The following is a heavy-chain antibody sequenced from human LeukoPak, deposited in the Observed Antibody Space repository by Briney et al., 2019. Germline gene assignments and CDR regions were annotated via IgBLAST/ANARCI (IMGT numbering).Heavy chain of an antibody. Sequence: SETLSLTCTVSGGSISSYYWSWIRQPPGKGLEWIGYIYYSGSTNYNPSLKSRVTISVDKSKNQFSLKLSSVTAADTAVYYCARLYDILTGDDYWGQGTLVTVSS. D-gene: IGHD3-9*01. CDR1: GGSISSYY. J-gene: IGHJ4*02. CDR2: IYYSGST. CDR3: ARLYDILTGDDY. V-gene: IGHV4-59*12.